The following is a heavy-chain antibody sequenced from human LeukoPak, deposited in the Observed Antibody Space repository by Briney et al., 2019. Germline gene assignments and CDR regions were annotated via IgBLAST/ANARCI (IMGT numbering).Heavy chain of an antibody. CDR2: ISSSSSYI. V-gene: IGHV3-21*01. CDR3: ARERNLPAAILIFDY. J-gene: IGHJ4*02. Sequence: GGSLRLSCAASGFTFSSYSMNWVRQAPGKGLEWVSSISSSSSYIYFADSVKGRFTISRDNAKNSLYLQMNSLRAEDTAVYYCARERNLPAAILIFDYWGQGTLVTVSS. D-gene: IGHD2-2*01. CDR1: GFTFSSYS.